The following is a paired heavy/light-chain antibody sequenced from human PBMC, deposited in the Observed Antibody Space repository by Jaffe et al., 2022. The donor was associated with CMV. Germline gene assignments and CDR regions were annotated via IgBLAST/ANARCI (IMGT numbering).Light chain of an antibody. Sequence: SYELTQPPSVSVSPGQTASITCSGDKLGDKYACWYQQKPGQSPVLVIYQDSKRPSGIPERFSGSNSGNTATLTISGTQAMDEADYYCQAWDSSTEEVFGGGTKLTVL. V-gene: IGLV3-1*01. CDR2: QDS. CDR1: KLGDKY. CDR3: QAWDSSTEEV. J-gene: IGLJ2*01.
Heavy chain of an antibody. J-gene: IGHJ3*02. CDR2: IIPILGIA. D-gene: IGHD4-4*01. Sequence: QVQLVQSGAEVKKPGSSVKVSCKASGGTFSSYAISWVRQAPGQGLEWMGRIIPILGIANYAQKFQGRVTITADKSTSTAYMELSSLRSEDTAVYYCALRPDSNYAGDRAFDIWGQGTMVTVSS. CDR3: ALRPDSNYAGDRAFDI. CDR1: GGTFSSYA. V-gene: IGHV1-69*09.